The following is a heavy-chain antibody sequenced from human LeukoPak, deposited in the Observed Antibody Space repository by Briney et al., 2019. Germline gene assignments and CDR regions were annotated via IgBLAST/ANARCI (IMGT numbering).Heavy chain of an antibody. V-gene: IGHV3-30*02. D-gene: IGHD5-18*01. Sequence: GGSLRLSCAASGFTFSSYGMHWVRQAPGKGLEWVAVIWYDGRNTYYADSVKGRFTISRDNSKNTLYLQMNSLRGEDTAVYYCAKPVSVDTAMVPCDYWGQGTLVTVSS. CDR3: AKPVSVDTAMVPCDY. J-gene: IGHJ4*02. CDR2: IWYDGRNT. CDR1: GFTFSSYG.